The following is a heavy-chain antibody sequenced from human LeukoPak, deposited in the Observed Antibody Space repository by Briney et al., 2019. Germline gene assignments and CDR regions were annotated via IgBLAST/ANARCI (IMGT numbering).Heavy chain of an antibody. J-gene: IGHJ6*03. D-gene: IGHD2/OR15-2a*01. CDR1: GGTFSSYA. CDR3: ARDPGYFGYYYYMDV. V-gene: IGHV1-69*06. CDR2: IIPIFGTA. Sequence: GASVKVSCKTSGGTFSSYAICWVRQAPGQGLEWMGGIIPIFGTANYAQKFQGRVTITADKSTSTAYMELSSLRSEDTAVYYCARDPGYFGYYYYMDVWGKGSTVTVSS.